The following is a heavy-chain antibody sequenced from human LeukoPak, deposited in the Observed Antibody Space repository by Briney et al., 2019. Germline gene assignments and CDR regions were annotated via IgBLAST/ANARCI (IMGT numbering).Heavy chain of an antibody. D-gene: IGHD3-22*01. CDR3: ARDPFPYYYDSSGPYGMDV. Sequence: SQTLSLTCAISGDSVSSNSAAWNWIRQSPSRGLEWLGRTYYRSKLYNDYAVSVKSRITINPDTSKNQFSLQLNSVTPEDTAVYYCARDPFPYYYDSSGPYGMDVWGQGTTVTVSS. CDR2: TYYRSKLYN. CDR1: GDSVSSNSAA. V-gene: IGHV6-1*01. J-gene: IGHJ6*02.